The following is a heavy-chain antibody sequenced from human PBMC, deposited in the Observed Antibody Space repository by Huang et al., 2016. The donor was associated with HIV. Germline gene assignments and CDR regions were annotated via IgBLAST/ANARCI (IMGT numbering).Heavy chain of an antibody. V-gene: IGHV1-18*01. D-gene: IGHD2-2*01. CDR3: ARDSPLLGVVIVVVPTAPNAFDI. Sequence: QVQLVQSGVEVKKSGASVKVSCKASGYTFTSYGISWVRQAPGQGLEWMGGISAYNGVTNYAQNVQGRVTMTTDTSTSTAYMELRSLRSDDTAVYYCARDSPLLGVVIVVVPTAPNAFDIWGQGTMVTVSS. CDR2: ISAYNGVT. CDR1: GYTFTSYG. J-gene: IGHJ3*02.